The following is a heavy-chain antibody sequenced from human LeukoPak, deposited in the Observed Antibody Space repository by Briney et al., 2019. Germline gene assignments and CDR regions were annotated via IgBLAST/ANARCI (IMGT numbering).Heavy chain of an antibody. J-gene: IGHJ4*02. D-gene: IGHD5-12*01. CDR3: AREVYSESRGYDY. Sequence: GESLKISCKGSGYSFTSYWIGWVRQMPGKGLEWMGIIYPGDSDTRYSPSFQGQVTISADKSISTAYLQWSSLEASDIAMYYCAREVYSESRGYDYWGQGTLVTVSS. V-gene: IGHV5-51*01. CDR1: GYSFTSYW. CDR2: IYPGDSDT.